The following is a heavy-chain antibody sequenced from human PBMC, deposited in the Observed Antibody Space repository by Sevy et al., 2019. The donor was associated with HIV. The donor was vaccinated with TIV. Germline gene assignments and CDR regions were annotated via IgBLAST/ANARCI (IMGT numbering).Heavy chain of an antibody. D-gene: IGHD3-10*01. CDR1: GGSFSGYY. CDR3: ARGEYYGSGSYYHYYYGMDV. CDR2: INHSGST. J-gene: IGHJ6*02. Sequence: SETLSLTCAVYGGSFSGYYWSWIRQPPGKGLEWIGEINHSGSTNYNPSLKSRVTISVDSSKNQFSLKLSSVTAADTAVYYCARGEYYGSGSYYHYYYGMDVWGQGTTVTVSS. V-gene: IGHV4-34*01.